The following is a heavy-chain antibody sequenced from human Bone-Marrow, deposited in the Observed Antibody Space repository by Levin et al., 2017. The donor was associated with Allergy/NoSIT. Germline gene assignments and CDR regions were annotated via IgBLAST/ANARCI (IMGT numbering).Heavy chain of an antibody. CDR3: ARNCSKVSCPSGGFDI. D-gene: IGHD4-11*01. V-gene: IGHV4-38-2*01. Sequence: RSQTLSLTCAVFNVSMRSGYYWAWIRQTPGKGLEWIASIYNRASTHYNPSLKSRVTISIDMSNNQFSLRLTSLTAADSAVYYCARNCSKVSCPSGGFDIWGHGTKVTVFS. CDR2: IYNRAST. CDR1: NVSMRSGYY. J-gene: IGHJ3*02.